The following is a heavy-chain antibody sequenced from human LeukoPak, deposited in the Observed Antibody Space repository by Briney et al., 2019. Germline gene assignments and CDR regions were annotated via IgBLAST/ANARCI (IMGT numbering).Heavy chain of an antibody. CDR1: GFTFSSYT. Sequence: GGSLRPSCAASGFTFSSYTMNWARQAPGKGLQWVSSISSSSSLIYYADSVKGRFTISRDNAKNSLYLQMNSLRVEDTAVYYCASSVVNGYWGQGTLVTVSS. D-gene: IGHD4-23*01. V-gene: IGHV3-21*01. CDR2: ISSSSSLI. J-gene: IGHJ4*02. CDR3: ASSVVNGY.